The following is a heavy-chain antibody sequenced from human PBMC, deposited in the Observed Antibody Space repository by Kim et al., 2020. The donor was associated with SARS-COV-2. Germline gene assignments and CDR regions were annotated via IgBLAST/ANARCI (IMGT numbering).Heavy chain of an antibody. V-gene: IGHV3-74*03. D-gene: IGHD3-3*01. CDR3: ASDLESINAFEM. J-gene: IGHJ3*02. Sequence: YADSAKGRFTIARDNAKNTVYLQMDSLRVDDTAVYYCASDLESINAFEMWVQGTMVTVSS.